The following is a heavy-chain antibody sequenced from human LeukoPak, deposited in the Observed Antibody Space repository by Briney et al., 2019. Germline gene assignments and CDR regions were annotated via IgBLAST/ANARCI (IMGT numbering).Heavy chain of an antibody. J-gene: IGHJ4*02. CDR3: ARLRALLHGYNY. V-gene: IGHV4-34*01. CDR1: GGSFSGYY. Sequence: PSETLSLTCAVYGGSFSGYYWSWIRQPPGKGLEWIGEINHSESTNYNPSLKSRVTISVDTSKNQFSLKLSSVTAADTAVYYCARLRALLHGYNYWGQGTLVTVSS. D-gene: IGHD5-18*01. CDR2: INHSEST.